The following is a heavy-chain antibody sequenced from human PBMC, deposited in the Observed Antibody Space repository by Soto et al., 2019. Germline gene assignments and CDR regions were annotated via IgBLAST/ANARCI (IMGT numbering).Heavy chain of an antibody. Sequence: QVQLVESGGGVVQPGRSLRLSCAASGFTFSTYGMHWVRQAPGKGLEWVAVMSYDGSNKFYADSVRGRFTISRDNSKNTLYLQMNSLRVEDTAVYYCATGGGSYYRHPRIDHWGQGTLLTVSS. D-gene: IGHD1-26*01. CDR1: GFTFSTYG. CDR3: ATGGGSYYRHPRIDH. CDR2: MSYDGSNK. J-gene: IGHJ4*02. V-gene: IGHV3-30*03.